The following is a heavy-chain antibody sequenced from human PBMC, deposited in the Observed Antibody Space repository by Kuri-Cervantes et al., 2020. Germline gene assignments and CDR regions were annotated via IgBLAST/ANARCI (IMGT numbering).Heavy chain of an antibody. CDR2: IYYSGST. V-gene: IGHV4-39*02. Sequence: SETLSLTCTVSGGSISSSSYYWGWIRQPPGKGLEWIGSIYYSGSTYYNPSLKSRVTISVDTSKNQFSLKLSSVTAADTAVYYCARDGSGPYFHHWGQGTLVTVSS. CDR3: ARDGSGPYFHH. J-gene: IGHJ4*02. D-gene: IGHD1-26*01. CDR1: GGSISSSSYY.